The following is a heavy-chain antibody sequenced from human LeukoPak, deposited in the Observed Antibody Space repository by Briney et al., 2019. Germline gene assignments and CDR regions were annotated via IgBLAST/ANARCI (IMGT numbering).Heavy chain of an antibody. CDR3: ARLASGYSYAGLRYYFDY. Sequence: PGESLRLSCAASGFTFSTYSMNWVRQASGKGLEWVSSISSTNSYIDYADSVKGRFTISRDNAKNSLYLQMNSLRAEDTAVYYCARLASGYSYAGLRYYFDYWGQGTLVTVSS. CDR2: ISSTNSYI. D-gene: IGHD5-18*01. V-gene: IGHV3-21*01. J-gene: IGHJ4*02. CDR1: GFTFSTYS.